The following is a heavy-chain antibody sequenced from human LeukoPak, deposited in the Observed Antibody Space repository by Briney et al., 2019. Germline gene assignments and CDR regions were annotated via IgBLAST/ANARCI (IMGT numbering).Heavy chain of an antibody. Sequence: GRSLRLSCAASGFTFDDYAMHWVRQAPGKGLEWVSGISWNSGSIGYADYVKGRFTISRDNAKNSLYLQMNSLGAEDTALYYCAKDRGYDSSGYYYFDYWGQGTLVTVSS. J-gene: IGHJ4*02. CDR1: GFTFDDYA. CDR2: ISWNSGSI. D-gene: IGHD3-22*01. V-gene: IGHV3-9*01. CDR3: AKDRGYDSSGYYYFDY.